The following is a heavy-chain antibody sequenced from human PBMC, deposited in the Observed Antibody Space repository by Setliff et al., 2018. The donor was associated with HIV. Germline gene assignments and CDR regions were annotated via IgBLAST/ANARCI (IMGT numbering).Heavy chain of an antibody. J-gene: IGHJ4*02. Sequence: RASVKVSCKASGYPFTGYYIHWVRQVPGQGPEWMGWINPNNGGTDSAQNFQGRLTMTKDTSTNTVYMELRRLRSDDTAIYFCARGVTFVGGLVVTGLCFDYWGQGALVTVSS. CDR3: ARGVTFVGGLVVTGLCFDY. D-gene: IGHD3-10*01. V-gene: IGHV1-2*02. CDR1: GYPFTGYY. CDR2: INPNNGGT.